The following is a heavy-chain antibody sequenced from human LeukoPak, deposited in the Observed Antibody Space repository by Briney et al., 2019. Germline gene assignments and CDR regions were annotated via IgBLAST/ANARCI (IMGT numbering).Heavy chain of an antibody. J-gene: IGHJ4*02. V-gene: IGHV1-46*01. CDR3: AKGGASVTRYVDY. D-gene: IGHD4-17*01. Sequence: ASVKVSCKASGYTFTSYYMHWVRQAPGQGLEWMGIINPSGGSTSYAQKFQGRVTMTRDTSTSTVYMELNSLRPEDTAVYYCAKGGASVTRYVDYWGQGTLVTVSS. CDR2: INPSGGST. CDR1: GYTFTSYY.